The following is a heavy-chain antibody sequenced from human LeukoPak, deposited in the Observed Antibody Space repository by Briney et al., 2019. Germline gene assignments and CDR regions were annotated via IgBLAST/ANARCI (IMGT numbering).Heavy chain of an antibody. CDR3: ARETSYYYDTSGYNYDPSLHWYFDL. D-gene: IGHD3-22*01. J-gene: IGHJ2*01. V-gene: IGHV4-61*02. CDR1: GGSIRSGSYY. CDR2: IDFSGST. Sequence: PSQILSLTCTVSGGSIRSGSYYWSWIRQPAGKGLEWIGRIDFSGSTNYNPSLKSRVTISGDTSKNQLSLKLSSVTAADTAVYYCARETSYYYDTSGYNYDPSLHWYFDLWGRGTLVPVSS.